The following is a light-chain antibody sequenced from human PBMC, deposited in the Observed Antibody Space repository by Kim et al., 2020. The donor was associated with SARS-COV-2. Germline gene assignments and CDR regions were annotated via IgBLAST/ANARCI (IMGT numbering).Light chain of an antibody. CDR2: GKN. CDR1: SLRSYY. J-gene: IGLJ3*02. Sequence: ALGQTVRITCQGDSLRSYYASCYQQKPGQAPVLVIYGKNNRPSGIPDRVSGSSSGNTASLTITGAQAEDEADYYCNSRDSSGNHWVFGGGTKLTVL. V-gene: IGLV3-19*01. CDR3: NSRDSSGNHWV.